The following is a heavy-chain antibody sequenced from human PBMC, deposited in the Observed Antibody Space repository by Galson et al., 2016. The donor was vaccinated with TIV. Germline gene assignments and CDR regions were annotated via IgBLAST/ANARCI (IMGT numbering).Heavy chain of an antibody. J-gene: IGHJ4*02. Sequence: SVKVSCKASGYTFTNYFMHWVRHAPGQGLEWMGIIHPNRGRTSYAQKFKGRVTMTRHTSTSTVYMEMSSLRSEDTAVYYCARSRSSGWYIYFDFWGQGTLVTVSS. D-gene: IGHD6-19*01. CDR1: GYTFTNYF. V-gene: IGHV1-46*01. CDR2: IHPNRGRT. CDR3: ARSRSSGWYIYFDF.